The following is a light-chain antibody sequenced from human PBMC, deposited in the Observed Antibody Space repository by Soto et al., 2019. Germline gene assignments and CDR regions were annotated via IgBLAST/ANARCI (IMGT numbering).Light chain of an antibody. V-gene: IGLV3-21*02. J-gene: IGLJ1*01. Sequence: SWELTQPPSGAVVPGQTARITRGGNNIGSKSVHWYQQKPGQAPVLVVDDDSERPSGIPERFSGSNSGNTATLTISRVEAGDEADYFCHVWDRSSEHGFGSGTKVTVL. CDR2: DDS. CDR3: HVWDRSSEHG. CDR1: NIGSKS.